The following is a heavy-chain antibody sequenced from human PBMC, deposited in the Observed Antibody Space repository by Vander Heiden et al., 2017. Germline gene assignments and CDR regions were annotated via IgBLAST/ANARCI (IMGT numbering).Heavy chain of an antibody. CDR2: FDPEDGET. Sequence: QVQLVQSGAEVKKPGASVKVSCKVSGYNLPELSMHWVRQAPGKGLEWMGGFDPEDGETIYAQKFQGRVTMTEDTSTDTAYMELSSLRSEDTAVYYCATDTWYGGRRGYFDYWGQGTLVTVSS. D-gene: IGHD1-26*01. CDR3: ATDTWYGGRRGYFDY. CDR1: GYNLPELS. J-gene: IGHJ4*02. V-gene: IGHV1-24*01.